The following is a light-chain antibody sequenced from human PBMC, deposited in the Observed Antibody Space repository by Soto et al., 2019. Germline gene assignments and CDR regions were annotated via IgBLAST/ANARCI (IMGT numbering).Light chain of an antibody. CDR2: GAS. CDR1: QSVGSN. J-gene: IGKJ1*01. CDR3: QQYNNWPPDRT. V-gene: IGKV3-15*01. Sequence: EIVMTQSPATLSVSPGERATLSCRASQSVGSNLAWYQQKPGQAPRLLIYGASTRATGSGSGSGTEFTLTISSLQSEDFAIYFCQQYNNWPPDRTFGQGTKVEIK.